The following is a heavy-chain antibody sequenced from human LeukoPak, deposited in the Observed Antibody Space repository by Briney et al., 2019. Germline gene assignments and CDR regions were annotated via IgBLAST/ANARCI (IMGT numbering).Heavy chain of an antibody. CDR1: GYTLTELS. CDR2: FDPGDGET. J-gene: IGHJ3*02. CDR3: ATAIVVVVASTAAFDI. V-gene: IGHV1-24*01. D-gene: IGHD2-15*01. Sequence: ASVKVSCKVSGYTLTELSMHWVRQAPGKGLEWMGGFDPGDGETIYAQKFQGRGTMTDDTSTDTAYMELTSLRSEDTAVYYCATAIVVVVASTAAFDIWGQGTMVTVSS.